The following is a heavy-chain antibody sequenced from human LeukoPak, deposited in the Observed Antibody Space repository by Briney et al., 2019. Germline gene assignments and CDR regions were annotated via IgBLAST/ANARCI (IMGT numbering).Heavy chain of an antibody. CDR3: ARGGPRLGYCSSTSCSIPYYFDY. J-gene: IGHJ4*02. D-gene: IGHD2-2*01. V-gene: IGHV3-21*01. CDR1: GFTFSSYS. Sequence: PGGSLRLSCAASGFTFSSYSMNWVRQAPGKGLEWVSSIGSSSSYIYYADSVKGRFTISRDNAKNSLYLQMNSLRAEDTAVYYCARGGPRLGYCSSTSCSIPYYFDYWGQGTLVTVSS. CDR2: IGSSSSYI.